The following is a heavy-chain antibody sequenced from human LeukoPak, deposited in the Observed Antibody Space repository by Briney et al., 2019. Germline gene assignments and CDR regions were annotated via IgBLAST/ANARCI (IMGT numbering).Heavy chain of an antibody. CDR3: AKSSPPPINY. Sequence: GGSLRLSCAASGFTFSSYEMNWVRQAPGKGLEWVSAFSGSGGSTYYADSVKGRFTISRDNSKNTVYLQMNSLRAEDTAVYYCAKSSPPPINYWGQGTLVTVSS. CDR1: GFTFSSYE. V-gene: IGHV3-23*01. CDR2: FSGSGGST. D-gene: IGHD1-14*01. J-gene: IGHJ4*02.